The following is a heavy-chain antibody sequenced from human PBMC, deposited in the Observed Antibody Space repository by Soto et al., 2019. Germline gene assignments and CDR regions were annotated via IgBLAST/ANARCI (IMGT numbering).Heavy chain of an antibody. CDR2: IVPNIGTV. V-gene: IGHV1-69*06. CDR3: ARRNTAGFLRYFDK. J-gene: IGHJ4*02. CDR1: GGTLTNFINYP. Sequence: QVQLVQSGAEVMQPGSSVKVSCKPSGGTLTNFINYPINWVRQSPGQGLEWMGGIVPNIGTVNYAQKIQGRVTMTADKSPGIVYMELSSLRSDDSALYYCARRNTAGFLRYFDKWGKGTLVTVSS. D-gene: IGHD6-19*01.